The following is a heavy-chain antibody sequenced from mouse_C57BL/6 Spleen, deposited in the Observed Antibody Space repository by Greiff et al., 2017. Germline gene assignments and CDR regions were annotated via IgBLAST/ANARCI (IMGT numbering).Heavy chain of an antibody. D-gene: IGHD3-3*01. CDR3: ARLGDYYAMDY. V-gene: IGHV1-85*01. CDR1: GYTFTSYG. Sequence: LQESGPELVKPGASVKLSCKASGYTFTSYGIHWVQQRPGQGLEWIGWIYPRDGSTKYNEMVKGKATLTVDTSSSTAYMELHSLTSEDSAVYFCARLGDYYAMDYWGQGTSVTVSS. J-gene: IGHJ4*01. CDR2: IYPRDGST.